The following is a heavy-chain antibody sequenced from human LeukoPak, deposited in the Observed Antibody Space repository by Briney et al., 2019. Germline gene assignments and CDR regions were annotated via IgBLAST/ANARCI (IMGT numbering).Heavy chain of an antibody. Sequence: ASVKVSCKASGGTFSSYAISWVRQATGQGLEWMGWMNPNSGNTGYAQKFQGRVTMTRNTSISTAYMELSSLRSEDTAVYYCASTGYSSSHNWFDPWGQGTLVTVSS. D-gene: IGHD6-13*01. CDR3: ASTGYSSSHNWFDP. CDR2: MNPNSGNT. CDR1: GGTFSSYA. J-gene: IGHJ5*02. V-gene: IGHV1-8*02.